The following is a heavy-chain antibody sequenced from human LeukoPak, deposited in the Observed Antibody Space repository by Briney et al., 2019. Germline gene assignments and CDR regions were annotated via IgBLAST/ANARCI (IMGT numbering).Heavy chain of an antibody. D-gene: IGHD1-1*01. J-gene: IGHJ4*02. CDR1: GYTFTSYY. Sequence: ASVKVSCKASGYTFTSYYIHWVRQAPGQGLEWMGIIYPGGGSTSYAQKFQGRVTMTRDMSTSTVYMELSSLRSDDTAVYYCARPKWLPNDEFDYWGQGTLVTVSS. CDR3: ARPKWLPNDEFDY. CDR2: IYPGGGST. V-gene: IGHV1-46*01.